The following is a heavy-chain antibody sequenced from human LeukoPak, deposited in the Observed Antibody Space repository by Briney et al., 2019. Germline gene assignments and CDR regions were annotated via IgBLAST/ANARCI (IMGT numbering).Heavy chain of an antibody. CDR1: GFTFNSYW. CDR3: ASKQGDY. Sequence: GGSLRLSCEASGFTFNSYWMIWVRQAPGKGLEWVANINPDGSGKYYVDSVKGRFTISRGNAKKSLYLQMNSLRAEDTAVYYCASKQGDYWGQGTLVTVSS. V-gene: IGHV3-7*01. J-gene: IGHJ4*02. CDR2: INPDGSGK.